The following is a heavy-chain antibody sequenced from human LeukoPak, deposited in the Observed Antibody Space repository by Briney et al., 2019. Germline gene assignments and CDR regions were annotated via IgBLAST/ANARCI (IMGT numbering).Heavy chain of an antibody. J-gene: IGHJ4*02. Sequence: TGGSLRLSCAASGFTFSSYAMSWVRQAPGKGLEWVSAISGSGGSTYYADSVKGRFTISRDNSKNTLYLQMNSLRAEDTAVYYCAKAHQLRYFDWFTESGFDYWGQGTLVTVSS. V-gene: IGHV3-23*01. CDR2: ISGSGGST. CDR3: AKAHQLRYFDWFTESGFDY. D-gene: IGHD3-9*01. CDR1: GFTFSSYA.